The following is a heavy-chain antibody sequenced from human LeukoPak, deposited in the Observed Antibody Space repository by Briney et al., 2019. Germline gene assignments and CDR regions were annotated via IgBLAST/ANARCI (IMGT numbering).Heavy chain of an antibody. Sequence: PSETMSLTCAVYGGSFSGYYWSWIGQPPGKGLEWIGEINHSGSTNYNPSLKSRVNKSVDTSKNQFSLKLSSVAAADTAVYYCARPRFGELNAFDIWGQGTMVTVSS. V-gene: IGHV4-34*01. D-gene: IGHD3-10*01. J-gene: IGHJ3*02. CDR2: INHSGST. CDR1: GGSFSGYY. CDR3: ARPRFGELNAFDI.